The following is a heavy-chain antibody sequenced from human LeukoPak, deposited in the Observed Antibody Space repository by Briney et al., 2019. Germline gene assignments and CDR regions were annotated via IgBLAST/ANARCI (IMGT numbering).Heavy chain of an antibody. CDR1: GYTFTSYY. Sequence: EASVKVSCKASGYTFTSYYMHWVRQAPGQGLEWMGWINPNSGGTNYAQKFQGRVTMTRDTSISTAYMELSRLRSDDTAVYYCARALLLGYCSGGSCYHDAFDIWGQGTMVTVSS. CDR3: ARALLLGYCSGGSCYHDAFDI. D-gene: IGHD2-15*01. V-gene: IGHV1-2*02. CDR2: INPNSGGT. J-gene: IGHJ3*02.